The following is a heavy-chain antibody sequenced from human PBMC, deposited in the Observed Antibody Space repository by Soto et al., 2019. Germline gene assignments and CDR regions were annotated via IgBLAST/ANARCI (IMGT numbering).Heavy chain of an antibody. Sequence: ASVKVSCKASGYTFTSYAMHWVRQAPGQRLEWMGWINAGNGNTKYSQKFQGRVTITRDTSASTAYMELSSLRSEDTVVYYCARGGIAARPRWFDPWGQGTLVTVSS. CDR1: GYTFTSYA. V-gene: IGHV1-3*01. J-gene: IGHJ5*02. CDR3: ARGGIAARPRWFDP. CDR2: INAGNGNT. D-gene: IGHD6-6*01.